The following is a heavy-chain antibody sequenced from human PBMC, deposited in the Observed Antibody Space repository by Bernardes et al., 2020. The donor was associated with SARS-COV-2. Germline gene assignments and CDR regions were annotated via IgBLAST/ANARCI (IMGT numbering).Heavy chain of an antibody. Sequence: GGSLRLSCAASGFFFSRNAMTWVRQAPGKGLEWLAGISGSGGSTYYADSVKGRFTISRNNSKDTLYLEMNSLKAEDTAIYYCAKCVQGSYAMDVWGQGTTVTVS. D-gene: IGHD1-1*01. CDR1: GFFFSRNA. CDR3: AKCVQGSYAMDV. V-gene: IGHV3-23*01. CDR2: ISGSGGST. J-gene: IGHJ6*02.